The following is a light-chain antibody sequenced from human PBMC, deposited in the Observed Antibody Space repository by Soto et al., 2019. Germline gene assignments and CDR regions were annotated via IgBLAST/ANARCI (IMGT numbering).Light chain of an antibody. V-gene: IGKV3-15*01. J-gene: IGKJ4*01. CDR2: GAS. CDR3: QQYNNWPLT. CDR1: QSVNRN. Sequence: EIAMTQSPATLSVSPGERATLSCRASQSVNRNLAWYQQKPGQAPRLLTYGASTRATGIPARFSGSGSGTEFTVTISSLQSEDFAVYYCQQYNNWPLTFGGGTKVEIK.